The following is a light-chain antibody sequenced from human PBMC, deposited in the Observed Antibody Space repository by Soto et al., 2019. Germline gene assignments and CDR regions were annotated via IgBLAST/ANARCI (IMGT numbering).Light chain of an antibody. J-gene: IGLJ3*02. CDR3: CSYAGSYTFWV. CDR2: DVI. Sequence: QSALTQPRSVSGSPGQSVTISCTGTSSDVGGYNYVSWYQQYPGKAPKLMIYDVIKRPSGVPDRFSGSKSGNTASLTISVFQAEDEADYYCCSYAGSYTFWVFGGGTKLTVL. V-gene: IGLV2-11*01. CDR1: SSDVGGYNY.